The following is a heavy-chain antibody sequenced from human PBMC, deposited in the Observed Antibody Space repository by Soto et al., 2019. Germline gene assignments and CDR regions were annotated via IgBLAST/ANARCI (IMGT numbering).Heavy chain of an antibody. CDR3: ARAFDYGAAEIDY. D-gene: IGHD4-17*01. Sequence: QVQLQESGPGLVKPSETLSLTCTVSGGSISSYYWSWIRQPPGKGLEWIGYIYYSGSTNYNPSLKSRVTISVDTSKNQFSLELSSVTAADTAVYYCARAFDYGAAEIDYWGQGTLVTVSS. CDR1: GGSISSYY. J-gene: IGHJ4*02. V-gene: IGHV4-59*01. CDR2: IYYSGST.